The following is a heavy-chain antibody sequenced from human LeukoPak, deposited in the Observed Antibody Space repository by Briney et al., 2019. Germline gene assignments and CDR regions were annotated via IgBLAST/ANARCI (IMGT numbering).Heavy chain of an antibody. J-gene: IGHJ5*02. CDR2: IYPGDSDT. D-gene: IGHD3-22*01. Sequence: GESLKISCKGSGYSFTNYWIGWVRQMPGKGLEWVGNIYPGDSDTRYSPSFQGQVTISADKSISTAYLQWSSLKASDTAMYYCARRPYYDSSGYSYNWFDPWGQGTLVTVSS. CDR1: GYSFTNYW. V-gene: IGHV5-51*01. CDR3: ARRPYYDSSGYSYNWFDP.